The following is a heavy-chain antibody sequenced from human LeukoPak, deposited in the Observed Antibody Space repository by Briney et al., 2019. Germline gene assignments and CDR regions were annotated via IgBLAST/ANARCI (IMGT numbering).Heavy chain of an antibody. CDR3: AKHYYGSGTGVNI. CDR2: ISGRGDRI. D-gene: IGHD3-10*01. CDR1: VFTFSDYG. J-gene: IGHJ3*02. V-gene: IGHV3-23*01. Sequence: PGGSLRLSCAASVFTFSDYGMSWVREAPGKGVEGVSAISGRGDRIYYADSVKGRFSISRDNSKNTLFLQMNSLRADDTAVYYCAKHYYGSGTGVNIWGQGTMVTVSS.